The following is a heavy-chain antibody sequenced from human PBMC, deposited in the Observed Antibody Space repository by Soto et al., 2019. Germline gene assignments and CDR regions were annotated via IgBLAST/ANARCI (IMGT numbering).Heavy chain of an antibody. J-gene: IGHJ6*02. V-gene: IGHV3-74*01. CDR3: ARVERYSSSISPWGMDV. D-gene: IGHD6-6*01. CDR1: GFTFGPFW. CDR2: INSDGSTI. Sequence: GWSLRLSCAASGFTFGPFWMHWVRQAPGKGLVWLSHINSDGSTIVYADSVKGRFTISRDNSKNTLYLQMNSLRAEDTAVYYCARVERYSSSISPWGMDVWGQGTTVTVSS.